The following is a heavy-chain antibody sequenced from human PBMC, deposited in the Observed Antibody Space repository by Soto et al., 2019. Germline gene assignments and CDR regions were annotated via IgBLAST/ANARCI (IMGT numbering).Heavy chain of an antibody. CDR2: IYYSGST. J-gene: IGHJ4*02. CDR1: GGSISSYY. CDR3: ARRDTSSDFDY. Sequence: SETLSLTCTVSGGSISSYYWSWIRQPPGKGLEWIGYIYYSGSTNYNPSLKSRVTISVDTSKNQFSLKLNSVTAADTAVYYCARRDTSSDFDYWGQGTLVTVSS. D-gene: IGHD6-13*01. V-gene: IGHV4-59*08.